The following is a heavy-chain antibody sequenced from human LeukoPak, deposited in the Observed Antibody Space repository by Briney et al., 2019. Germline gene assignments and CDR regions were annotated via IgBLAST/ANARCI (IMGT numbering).Heavy chain of an antibody. J-gene: IGHJ4*02. CDR2: IIPVFPTS. V-gene: IGHV1-69*01. CDR3: ARDGVRNMGLRLDY. Sequence: SVKVSCKASGGTFGVNAIHWVRQAPGQGLEWMGDIIPVFPTSNYAQNFQGRVTFTADESTSTAYMELNSLTSEDTAIYYCARDGVRNMGLRLDYWGQGTLMTVSS. CDR1: GGTFGVNA. D-gene: IGHD1-14*01.